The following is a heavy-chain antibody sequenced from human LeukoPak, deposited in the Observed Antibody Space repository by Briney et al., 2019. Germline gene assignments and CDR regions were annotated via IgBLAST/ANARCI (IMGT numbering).Heavy chain of an antibody. CDR3: ARSHWGPYGSRIANWFDP. CDR1: GGTFSGYY. J-gene: IGHJ5*02. CDR2: INHSGSN. D-gene: IGHD6-13*01. Sequence: NPSETLCLTCAVYGGTFSGYYWSWIRQPPGKGLEWIGEINHSGSNNYNPSLKSRVTISVDTSKNQFSLKLSSVTAADTAVYYCARSHWGPYGSRIANWFDPWGQGTLVTVSS. V-gene: IGHV4-34*01.